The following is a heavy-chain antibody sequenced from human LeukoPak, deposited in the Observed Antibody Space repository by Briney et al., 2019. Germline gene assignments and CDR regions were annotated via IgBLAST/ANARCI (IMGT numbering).Heavy chain of an antibody. CDR1: GGSISSGSYY. J-gene: IGHJ5*02. CDR3: ARVSSSSWYRLGWFDP. D-gene: IGHD6-13*01. CDR2: IYTSGST. V-gene: IGHV4-61*09. Sequence: SETLSLTCTVPGGSISSGSYYWSWIRQPAGKGLEWIGHIYTSGSTNYNPSLKSRVTISVDTSKNQFSLKLSSVTAADTAVYYCARVSSSSWYRLGWFDPWGQGTLVTVSS.